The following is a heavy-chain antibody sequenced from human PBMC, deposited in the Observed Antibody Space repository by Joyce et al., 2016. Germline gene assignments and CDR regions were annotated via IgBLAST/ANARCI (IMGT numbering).Heavy chain of an antibody. CDR1: GFTFSTHA. CDR3: ARGTAYGDYYYYYMDV. CDR2: SWYDGGNR. V-gene: IGHV3-33*01. Sequence: QVQLAESGGGVVQPGRSLRLSCAASGFTFSTHAMHWVRQAPGKGLECVAVSWYDGGNRYYADSLKGRFTISRDNSKNTLYLQMNSLRAEDTAVYYCARGTAYGDYYYYYMDVWGKGTTVTVSS. D-gene: IGHD4-17*01. J-gene: IGHJ6*03.